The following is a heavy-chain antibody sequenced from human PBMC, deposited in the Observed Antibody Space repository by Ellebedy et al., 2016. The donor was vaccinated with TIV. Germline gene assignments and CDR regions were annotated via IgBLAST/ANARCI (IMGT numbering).Heavy chain of an antibody. J-gene: IGHJ4*02. Sequence: MPSETLSLTCSVSGGSVTTTTYRWSWIRRPPGKGLEWLGTIYHTGHIYDNPSLGSRVTISVDTSNNLFSLTLDSVTAADTAVYYCARFVAAHGYDYWGQGTLVTVSS. V-gene: IGHV4-39*07. D-gene: IGHD6-25*01. CDR3: ARFVAAHGYDY. CDR2: IYHTGHI. CDR1: GGSVTTTTYR.